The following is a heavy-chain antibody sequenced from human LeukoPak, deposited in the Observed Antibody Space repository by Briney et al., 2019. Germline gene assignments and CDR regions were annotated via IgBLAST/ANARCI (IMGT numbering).Heavy chain of an antibody. CDR1: GFTFSSYS. J-gene: IGHJ6*02. D-gene: IGHD4-11*01. Sequence: GALRLSCAASGFTFSSYSMNWVRQAPGKGLEWVSSISSSSSYIYYADSVKGRFTISRGNAKNSLYLQMNSLRAEDTAVYYCARDSYSTNYYYGMDVWGQGTTVTVSS. CDR3: ARDSYSTNYYYGMDV. V-gene: IGHV3-21*01. CDR2: ISSSSSYI.